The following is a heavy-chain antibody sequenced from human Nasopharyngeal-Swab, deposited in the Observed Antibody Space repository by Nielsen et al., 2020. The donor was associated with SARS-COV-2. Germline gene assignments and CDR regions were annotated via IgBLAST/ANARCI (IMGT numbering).Heavy chain of an antibody. Sequence: WGRQAPGQRLEWMGGINAGNGNTKYSQKFQGRVTITRDTSASTAYMELSSLRSEDTAVYYCARGDYSSSWDRSYYGMDVWGQGTTVTVSS. CDR3: ARGDYSSSWDRSYYGMDV. CDR2: INAGNGNT. V-gene: IGHV1-3*01. D-gene: IGHD6-13*01. J-gene: IGHJ6*02.